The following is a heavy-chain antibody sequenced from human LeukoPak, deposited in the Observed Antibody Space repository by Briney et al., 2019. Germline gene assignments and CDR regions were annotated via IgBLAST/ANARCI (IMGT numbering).Heavy chain of an antibody. CDR1: GFTFSSYS. CDR2: ISSSSSYI. CDR3: ARFIAAANDAFDI. Sequence: GGSPRLSCAASGFTFSSYSMNWVRQAPGKGLEWVSSISSSSSYIYYADSVKGRFTIPRDNAKNSLYLQMNSLRAEDTAVYYCARFIAAANDAFDIWGQGTMVTVSS. V-gene: IGHV3-21*01. D-gene: IGHD6-13*01. J-gene: IGHJ3*02.